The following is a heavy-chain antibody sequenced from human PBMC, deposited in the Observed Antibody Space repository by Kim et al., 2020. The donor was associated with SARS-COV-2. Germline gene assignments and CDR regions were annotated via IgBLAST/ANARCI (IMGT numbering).Heavy chain of an antibody. V-gene: IGHV5-10-1*01. D-gene: IGHD1-26*01. J-gene: IGHJ5*02. CDR1: GYSFTSYW. Sequence: ESLKISCKGSGYSFTSYWISWVRQMPGKGLEWMGRIDPSDSYTNYSPSFQGHVTISADKSISTAYLQWSSLKASDTAMYYCAGSGSYEGNWFDPWGQGTLVTVSS. CDR2: IDPSDSYT. CDR3: AGSGSYEGNWFDP.